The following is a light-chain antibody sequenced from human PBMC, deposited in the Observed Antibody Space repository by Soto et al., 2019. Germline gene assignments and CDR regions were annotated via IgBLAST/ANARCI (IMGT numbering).Light chain of an antibody. J-gene: IGKJ2*01. CDR3: QQYNSYSYT. Sequence: DIQMTQSPSTLSASVGDRVTITCRASQSISGWLAWYQHKPGKDPKLLIYKASSLESGVPSRFSGSGSGTEFTLTISSLQPDDFATYYCQQYNSYSYTFGQGTKLEIK. CDR1: QSISGW. CDR2: KAS. V-gene: IGKV1-5*03.